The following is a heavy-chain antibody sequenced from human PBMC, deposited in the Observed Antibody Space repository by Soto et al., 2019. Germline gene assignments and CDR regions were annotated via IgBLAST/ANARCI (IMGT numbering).Heavy chain of an antibody. CDR1: GYTFTSYG. Sequence: ASVKVSCKASGYTFTSYGISWVRQAPGQGLEWMGWISAYNGNTNYAQKLQGRVTMTTDTSTSTAYMELRSLRSDDTAVYYCARFVHIVTMCSSTSCYLLAGMDVWGQGTTVTVSS. J-gene: IGHJ6*02. V-gene: IGHV1-18*01. D-gene: IGHD2-2*01. CDR2: ISAYNGNT. CDR3: ARFVHIVTMCSSTSCYLLAGMDV.